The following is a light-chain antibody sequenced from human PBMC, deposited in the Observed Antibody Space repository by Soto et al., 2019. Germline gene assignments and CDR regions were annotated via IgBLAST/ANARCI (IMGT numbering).Light chain of an antibody. CDR3: QHSYRAVT. V-gene: IGKV1-39*01. Sequence: DIQMTQSPSSLSASVGDRISITCRASQSVSSYLDWYQQKPGKAPRLLIYAASHLQTGVPSRFRGTGSAAHFTLTISSLQPEDFATYYCQHSYRAVTFGQGTRLESK. CDR1: QSVSSY. J-gene: IGKJ5*01. CDR2: AAS.